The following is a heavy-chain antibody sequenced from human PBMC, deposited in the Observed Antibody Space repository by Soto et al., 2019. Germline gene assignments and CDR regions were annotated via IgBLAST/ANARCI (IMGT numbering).Heavy chain of an antibody. CDR1: GASISGTSY. CDR3: ARGMTPPGAPAWYYFDS. Sequence: PXGTTALTCTFSGASISGTSYWSFIPQPAGKGLEWIGRFSLSGTTNYNPSLRSRVTMSADVSKNQFSLRLTSVTAADTALYYCARGMTPPGAPAWYYFDSWGQGTLVTVSS. V-gene: IGHV4-4*07. D-gene: IGHD2-8*02. J-gene: IGHJ4*02. CDR2: FSLSGTT.